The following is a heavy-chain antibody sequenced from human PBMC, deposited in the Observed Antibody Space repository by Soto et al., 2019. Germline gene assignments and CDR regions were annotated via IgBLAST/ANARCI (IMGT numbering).Heavy chain of an antibody. CDR1: GFSFRSYG. Sequence: QVQLVESGGGVVQPGRSLRLSCPASGFSFRSYGMHWVRQAPGKGLEWVAVISYDGKTQYYADSVKGRFTISRDNSKNTLYLQMISLRAEDTAVYYCAAGWIWFDHWGQGTLVTVSS. CDR3: AAGWIWFDH. D-gene: IGHD2-2*03. J-gene: IGHJ5*02. V-gene: IGHV3-30*03. CDR2: ISYDGKTQ.